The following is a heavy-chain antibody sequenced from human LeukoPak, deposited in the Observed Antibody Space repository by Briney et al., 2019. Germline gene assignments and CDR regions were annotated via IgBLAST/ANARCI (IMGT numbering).Heavy chain of an antibody. Sequence: GGSLRLSCVASGFTFRNYGMSWVRQAPGKGLEWVSGISGSGENTYYADSVKGRFTVSRDNARASVFLQMNSLRAEDTAVYYCTRDDPRVGSTETDWGQGTLVTVSS. V-gene: IGHV3-23*01. J-gene: IGHJ4*02. CDR1: GFTFRNYG. D-gene: IGHD1-26*01. CDR3: TRDDPRVGSTETD. CDR2: ISGSGENT.